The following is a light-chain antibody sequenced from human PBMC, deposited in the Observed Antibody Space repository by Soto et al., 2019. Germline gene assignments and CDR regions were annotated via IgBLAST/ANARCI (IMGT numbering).Light chain of an antibody. CDR1: SSDVGDYNY. Sequence: QSVLTQPPSASGTPGQSVTIPCTGTSSDVGDYNYVSWYQQHPGKAPKLMIYEVSRRPSGVPDRFSGSKSGNTAFLTVSGLQAEDEADYYCLSYADTAYVFGTGTKLTVL. CDR3: LSYADTAYV. V-gene: IGLV2-8*01. CDR2: EVS. J-gene: IGLJ1*01.